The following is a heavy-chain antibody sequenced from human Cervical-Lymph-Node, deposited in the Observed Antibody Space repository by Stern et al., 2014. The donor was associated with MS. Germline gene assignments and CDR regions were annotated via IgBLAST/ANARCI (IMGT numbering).Heavy chain of an antibody. V-gene: IGHV4-59*01. CDR2: IHSSGST. J-gene: IGHJ4*02. D-gene: IGHD5-24*01. CDR1: GDYIRSYY. CDR3: ARGAETATPWDF. Sequence: QLQLQESGPGLVKPSETLSLTCSVSGDYIRSYYWSWIRQRPGKGLELIGYIHSSGSTNYKSSLKSRVTISVDTSKNQFSLNLNSVTAADTAVYYCARGAETATPWDFLGQGTLVTVSS.